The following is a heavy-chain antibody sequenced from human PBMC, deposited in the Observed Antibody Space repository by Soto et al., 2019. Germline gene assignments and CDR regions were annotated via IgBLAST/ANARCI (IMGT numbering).Heavy chain of an antibody. CDR3: ARVIVAGSFAPGY. J-gene: IGHJ4*02. CDR2: ISSRSSYI. D-gene: IGHD6-19*01. V-gene: IGHV3-21*01. Sequence: GGSLRLSCAASGFTFSSYNMKWVRQAPGKGLEWVSSISSRSSYIYYADSVKGRFTISRDNAKNSLYLQMNSLRVDDTAVYYCARVIVAGSFAPGYWGQGTLVTVSS. CDR1: GFTFSSYN.